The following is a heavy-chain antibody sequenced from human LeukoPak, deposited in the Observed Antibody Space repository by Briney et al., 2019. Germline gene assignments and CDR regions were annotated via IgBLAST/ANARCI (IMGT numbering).Heavy chain of an antibody. J-gene: IGHJ4*02. CDR2: ISWNSGSI. CDR3: AKGDSSSWHYYFDY. CDR1: GFTFDDYA. Sequence: PGRSLRLSCAASGFTFDDYAMHWVRHAPGKGLEWVSGISWNSGSIGYADSVKGRFTISRGNAKNSLYLQMNSLRAEDTALYYCAKGDSSSWHYYFDYWGQGTLVTVSS. D-gene: IGHD6-13*01. V-gene: IGHV3-9*01.